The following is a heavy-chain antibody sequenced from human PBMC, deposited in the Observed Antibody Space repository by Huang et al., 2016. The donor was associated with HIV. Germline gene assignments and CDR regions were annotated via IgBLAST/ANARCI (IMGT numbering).Heavy chain of an antibody. J-gene: IGHJ4*02. CDR1: GFSFSTYG. D-gene: IGHD5-18*01. Sequence: QVQMVESGGGVVQSGRSLRLSCAASGFSFSTYGIHWVRQAPGKVLEWVAFISADGSNKHYTDSVKGRFTISRDNSKNTLYLQMNSLRPEDTAVYFCAKDRTPGHNYGYTYFDYWGQGTLVTVSS. CDR2: ISADGSNK. CDR3: AKDRTPGHNYGYTYFDY. V-gene: IGHV3-30*18.